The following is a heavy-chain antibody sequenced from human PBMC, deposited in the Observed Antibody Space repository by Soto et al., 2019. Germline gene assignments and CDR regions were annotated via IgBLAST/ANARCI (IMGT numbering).Heavy chain of an antibody. CDR1: GGSISSYY. D-gene: IGHD3-9*01. J-gene: IGHJ6*02. Sequence: PSETLSLTCTVSGGSISSYYWSWIRQPPGKGLEWIGYIYYSGSTNYNPSLKSRVTISVDTSKNQFSLKLSSVTAADTAVYYCAGTNYYDILTGHYGLAGMDVWGQGTTVTVSS. V-gene: IGHV4-59*01. CDR2: IYYSGST. CDR3: AGTNYYDILTGHYGLAGMDV.